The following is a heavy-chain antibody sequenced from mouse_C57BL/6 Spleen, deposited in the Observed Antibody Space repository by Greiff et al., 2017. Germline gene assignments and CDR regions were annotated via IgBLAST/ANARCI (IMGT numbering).Heavy chain of an antibody. D-gene: IGHD2-5*01. CDR3: ARHGSNPGGFAY. V-gene: IGHV3-6*01. CDR2: ISYDGSN. CDR1: GYSITSGYY. Sequence: EVQLQQSGPGLVKPSQSLSLTCSVTGYSITSGYYWNWIRQFPGNKLEWMGYISYDGSNNYNPSLKNRISITRDTSKNQFFLKLNSVTTEDTATYYCARHGSNPGGFAYWGQGTLVTVSA. J-gene: IGHJ3*01.